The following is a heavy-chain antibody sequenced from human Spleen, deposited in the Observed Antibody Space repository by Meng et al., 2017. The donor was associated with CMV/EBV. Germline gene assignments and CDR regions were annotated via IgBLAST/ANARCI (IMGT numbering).Heavy chain of an antibody. V-gene: IGHV3-21*01. CDR1: GFTFSSYA. J-gene: IGHJ6*02. CDR2: ISSSSSYI. D-gene: IGHD3-10*01. CDR3: ARSARPGYYYGMDV. Sequence: GESLKISCAGSGFTFSSYAMSWVRQAPGKGLEWVSSISSSSSYIYYADSVKGRFTISRDNAKNSLYLQMNSLRAEDTAVYYCARSARPGYYYGMDVWGQGTTVTVSS.